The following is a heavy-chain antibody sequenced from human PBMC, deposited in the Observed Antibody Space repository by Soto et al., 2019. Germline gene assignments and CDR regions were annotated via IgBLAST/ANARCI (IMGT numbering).Heavy chain of an antibody. D-gene: IGHD6-13*01. CDR1: VFIVSANY. J-gene: IGHJ6*03. CDR3: ARRSYSSNWEAGYMDV. CDR2: IHEDGST. V-gene: IGHV3-66*04. Sequence: GGSLRLSCAASVFIVSANYMSWVRQAPGQGLQWVSTIHEDGSTYYADSVKGRFTISRDHSKNTVYLQMNSLRAEDTAVYYCARRSYSSNWEAGYMDVWGKGTTVTVSS.